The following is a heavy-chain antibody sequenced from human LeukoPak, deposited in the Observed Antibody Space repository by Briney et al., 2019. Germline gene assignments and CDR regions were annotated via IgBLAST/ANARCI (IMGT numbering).Heavy chain of an antibody. J-gene: IGHJ6*02. CDR1: GFTFSSYS. V-gene: IGHV3-21*01. CDR2: ISNSGTYK. Sequence: PGGSLRLSCAASGFTFSSYSISWVRQAPGKGLEWVSSISNSGTYKYYADSVKGRFTISGDNAQNSLYLQMNSLRAEDTAVYYCARDNKPYYYGSDAPDPYYYYGMDVWGQGTTVTVSS. CDR3: ARDNKPYYYGSDAPDPYYYYGMDV. D-gene: IGHD3-10*01.